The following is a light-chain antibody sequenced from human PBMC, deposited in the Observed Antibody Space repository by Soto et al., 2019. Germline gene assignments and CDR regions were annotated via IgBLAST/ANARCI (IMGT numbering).Light chain of an antibody. V-gene: IGKV3-20*01. Sequence: EIVLTQSPGTLSLFPGERATLSCRPSQSLITRYLAWYQQKPGQAPRLLIYGASSRATGIPDRFSGSGSGKDFTLTISRLEPEDFAVYSCQQYGTSPTFGQGTRLEIK. CDR3: QQYGTSPT. CDR2: GAS. J-gene: IGKJ5*01. CDR1: QSLITRY.